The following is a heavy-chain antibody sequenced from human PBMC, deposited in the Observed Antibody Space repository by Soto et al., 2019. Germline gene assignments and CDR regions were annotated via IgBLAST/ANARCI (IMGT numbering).Heavy chain of an antibody. D-gene: IGHD5-12*01. Sequence: PSETLSLTCTVSGGSISSSSYYWGWIRQPPGKGLEWIGSIYYSGSTYYNPSLKSRVTISVDTSKNQFSLKLSSVTAADTAVYYCAGGRIVATICQLDYWGQGTLVTVSS. CDR2: IYYSGST. CDR3: AGGRIVATICQLDY. V-gene: IGHV4-39*01. CDR1: GGSISSSSYY. J-gene: IGHJ4*02.